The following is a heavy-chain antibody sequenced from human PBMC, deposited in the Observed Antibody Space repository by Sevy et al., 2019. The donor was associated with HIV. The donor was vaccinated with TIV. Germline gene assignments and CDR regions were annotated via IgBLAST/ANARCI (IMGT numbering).Heavy chain of an antibody. D-gene: IGHD2-15*01. V-gene: IGHV1-2*02. CDR1: GYTFTGYY. CDR3: ARDSKEGVVVVAAIYYYYYMDV. CDR2: INPNSGGT. J-gene: IGHJ6*03. Sequence: ASVKVSCKASGYTFTGYYMHWVRQAPGQGLEWMGWINPNSGGTNYAQKFQGRVTMTRDTSISTAYMELSRLRSDDTAVYYCARDSKEGVVVVAAIYYYYYMDVWGKGTTVTVSS.